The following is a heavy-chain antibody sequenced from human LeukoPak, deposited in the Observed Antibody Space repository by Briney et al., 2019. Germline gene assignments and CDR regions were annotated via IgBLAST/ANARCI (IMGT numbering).Heavy chain of an antibody. CDR2: ISAYNGNT. D-gene: IGHD3-22*01. CDR1: GYTFTSYG. J-gene: IGHJ4*02. Sequence: ASVKVSCKASGYTFTSYGISWVRQAPGQGLEWMGWISAYNGNTNYAQKLQGRVTMTTDTSTSTAYMELRSLRSDYTAVYYCATSSKYYYDSSGSFDYWGQGTLVTVSS. V-gene: IGHV1-18*01. CDR3: ATSSKYYYDSSGSFDY.